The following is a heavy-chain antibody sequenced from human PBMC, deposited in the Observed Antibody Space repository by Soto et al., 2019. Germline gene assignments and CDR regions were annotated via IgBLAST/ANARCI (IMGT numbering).Heavy chain of an antibody. CDR3: VRYVYPAWLYGVDF. V-gene: IGHV3-74*01. J-gene: IGHJ6*02. CDR1: GFTFSSYW. D-gene: IGHD2-2*01. Sequence: GGSLRLSCAASGFTFSSYWMHWVRQAPGKGLVWVSRMNSDGSTTNYADSVKGRFTISRDNARNTLYLQMNSLRAEDTAVYYCVRYVYPAWLYGVDFWCQGTTVTVS. CDR2: MNSDGSTT.